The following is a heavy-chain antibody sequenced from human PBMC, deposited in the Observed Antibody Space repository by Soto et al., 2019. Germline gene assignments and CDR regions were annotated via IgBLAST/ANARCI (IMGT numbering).Heavy chain of an antibody. CDR3: ARTYYDFWSGYYTDGWFDP. Sequence: PSETLSLTCTVSGGSISSYYWSWIRQPAGKGLEWIGRIYTSGSTNYNPSRKSRVTMSVDTSKNQFSLKLSSVTAADTAVYYCARTYYDFWSGYYTDGWFDPWGQGTLVTDSS. J-gene: IGHJ5*02. V-gene: IGHV4-4*07. D-gene: IGHD3-3*01. CDR2: IYTSGST. CDR1: GGSISSYY.